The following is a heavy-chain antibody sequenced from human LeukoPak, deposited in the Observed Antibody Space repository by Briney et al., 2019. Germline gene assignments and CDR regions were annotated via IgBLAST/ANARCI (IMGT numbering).Heavy chain of an antibody. CDR2: ISAYNGNT. D-gene: IGHD3-3*01. CDR3: ARVVPTPSYYDFWSGTDY. CDR1: GYIFTSYG. V-gene: IGHV1-18*01. J-gene: IGHJ4*02. Sequence: ASVKVSCKASGYIFTSYGISWVRQAPGQGLEWMGWISAYNGNTNYAQKLQGRVTMTTDTSTSTAYMELRSLRSDDTAVYYCARVVPTPSYYDFWSGTDYWGQGTLVTVSS.